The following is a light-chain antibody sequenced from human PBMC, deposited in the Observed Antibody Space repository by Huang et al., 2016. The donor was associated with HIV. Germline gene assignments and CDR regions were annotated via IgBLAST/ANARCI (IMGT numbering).Light chain of an antibody. CDR3: QQYYSSLGGFT. V-gene: IGKV1-NL1*01. CDR2: AAS. CDR1: QGISNS. J-gene: IGKJ3*01. Sequence: DIQMTQSPSSLSASVGDIVTITCRASQGISNSLAWYQQKPGKAPKLLLYAASRLESGVPSRFSGSGSGTDYTLTISSLQPEDFATYYCQQYYSSLGGFTFGPGTKVDIK.